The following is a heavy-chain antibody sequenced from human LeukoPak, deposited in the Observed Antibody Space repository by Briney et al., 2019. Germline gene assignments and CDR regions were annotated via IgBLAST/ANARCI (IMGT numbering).Heavy chain of an antibody. D-gene: IGHD3-16*01. CDR1: GYTLTDYY. Sequence: GASVKVSCKASGYTLTDYYLHWVRQAPGQGLKWMGWINPNSGATHYAQSFQARVTMTRDMSIASSYMELTGLESDDTAVYYCARGRRILGGPENAGDFFDFWGQGSLVTVPS. J-gene: IGHJ4*01. V-gene: IGHV1-2*02. CDR2: INPNSGAT. CDR3: ARGRRILGGPENAGDFFDF.